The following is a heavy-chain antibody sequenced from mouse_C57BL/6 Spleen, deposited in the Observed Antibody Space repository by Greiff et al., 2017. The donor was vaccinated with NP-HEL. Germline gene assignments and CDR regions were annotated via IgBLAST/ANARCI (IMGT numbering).Heavy chain of an antibody. J-gene: IGHJ4*01. CDR1: GYTFTSYW. Sequence: QVQLQQSGAELVRPGSSVKLSCKASGYTFTSYWMDWVKQRPGQGLEWIGNIYPSDSETHYNQKFKDKATLTVDKSSSTAYMQLSSLTSEDSAVYYCARGGFYDGYTEGYWGQGTSVTVSS. D-gene: IGHD2-3*01. V-gene: IGHV1-61*01. CDR2: IYPSDSET. CDR3: ARGGFYDGYTEGY.